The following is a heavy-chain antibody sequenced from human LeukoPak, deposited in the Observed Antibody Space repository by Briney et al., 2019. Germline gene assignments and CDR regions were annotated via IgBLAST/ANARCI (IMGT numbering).Heavy chain of an antibody. CDR2: MDPNRGNT. D-gene: IGHD1-14*01. CDR3: ARDRRYMDV. Sequence: ASVKVSCKGSGYTFTTYDINWVRQATGQGLEWMGWMDPNRGNTGYTQHFQGRVTFTWNTSISTAYMELSSLRSEDTAVYYCARDRRYMDVWGTGTTVTVSS. J-gene: IGHJ6*03. CDR1: GYTFTTYD. V-gene: IGHV1-8*03.